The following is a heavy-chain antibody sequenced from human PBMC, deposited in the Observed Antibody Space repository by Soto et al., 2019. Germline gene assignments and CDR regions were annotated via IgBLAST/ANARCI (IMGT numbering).Heavy chain of an antibody. CDR3: NSYPDFWGGHTPL. CDR2: VKSKADGGTA. CDR1: GFSITNTW. V-gene: IGHV3-15*07. Sequence: EVQLVESGGGLVQPGGSLRLSCAASGFSITNTWMHWVRQAPGKGLEWVGRVKSKADGGTADYAAPVKGRFTVSRDDSTNTQYLQMHSLKMEDTAVYYCNSYPDFWGGHTPLWGQGTLVTVSS. J-gene: IGHJ4*02. D-gene: IGHD3-3*01.